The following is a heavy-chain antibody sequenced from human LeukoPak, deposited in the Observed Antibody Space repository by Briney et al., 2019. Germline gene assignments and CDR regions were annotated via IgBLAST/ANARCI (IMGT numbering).Heavy chain of an antibody. V-gene: IGHV1-69*13. CDR2: IIPIFGTA. J-gene: IGHJ4*02. CDR1: GGTFSSYA. CDR3: AGAYGGYCSSTSCYFDY. D-gene: IGHD2-2*01. Sequence: SVKVSCKASGGTFSSYAISWVRQAPGQGLEWMGGIIPIFGTANYAQKFQGRVTITADESTSTAYMELSSLRSEDTAVYYCAGAYGGYCSSTSCYFDYWGQGTLVTVSS.